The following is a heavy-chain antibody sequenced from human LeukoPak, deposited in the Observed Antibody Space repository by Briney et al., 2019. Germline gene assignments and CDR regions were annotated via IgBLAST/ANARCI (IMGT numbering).Heavy chain of an antibody. D-gene: IGHD1-26*01. CDR2: IYYSGST. J-gene: IGHJ4*02. CDR1: GGSISSYY. Sequence: SETLSLTCTVSGGSISSYYWSWIRQPPGKGLEWIGYIYYSGSTNYNPSLKSRVTISVDTSKNQFSLKLSSVTAADTAVYYCAREGWLGAIDYWGQGTLVTVSS. V-gene: IGHV4-59*01. CDR3: AREGWLGAIDY.